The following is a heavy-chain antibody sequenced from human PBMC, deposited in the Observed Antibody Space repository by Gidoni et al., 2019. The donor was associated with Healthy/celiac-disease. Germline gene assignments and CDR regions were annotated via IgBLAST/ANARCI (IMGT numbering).Heavy chain of an antibody. CDR1: GGSFSGYY. J-gene: IGHJ4*02. CDR2: INHSGST. D-gene: IGHD3-10*01. V-gene: IGHV4-34*01. CDR3: ARESTRHNYYGSGSYYNVRARSGPPLDY. Sequence: QVQLQQWGAGLLKPSETLSLTCAVYGGSFSGYYWSWLRQPPGTGLEWIGEINHSGSTNYTPSLTSRVTISVDTSKNQFSLKLSSVTAADTAVYYCARESTRHNYYGSGSYYNVRARSGPPLDYWGQGTLVTVSS.